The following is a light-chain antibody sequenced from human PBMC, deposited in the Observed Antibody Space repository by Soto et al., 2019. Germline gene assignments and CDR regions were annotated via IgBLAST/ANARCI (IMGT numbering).Light chain of an antibody. V-gene: IGKV3-20*01. J-gene: IGKJ1*01. CDR1: QSVDSAY. Sequence: EIVLTQSPGTLSLSPGERATLSCKTSQSVDSAYLAWYQQKLGQAPRLLIHATSIRATGIPDRFSGSGSGTEFTLTISRLEPEDFAVYYCQQYAFAPRTFGQGTKVDIK. CDR3: QQYAFAPRT. CDR2: ATS.